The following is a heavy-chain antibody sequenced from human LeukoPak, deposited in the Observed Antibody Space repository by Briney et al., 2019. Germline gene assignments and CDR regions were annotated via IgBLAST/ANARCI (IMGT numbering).Heavy chain of an antibody. D-gene: IGHD4-17*01. CDR2: IYSGGNT. CDR1: GFTASSNS. J-gene: IGHJ4*02. V-gene: IGHV3-53*01. CDR3: ARRAGEYSHPYDY. Sequence: GGSLRLSCTVSGFTASSNSMSWVRQAPGKGLEWVSFIYSGGNTHYSDSVKGRFTISRDNSKNTLYLQMNSLRADDTAVYYCARRAGEYSHPYDYWGQGTLVTVSS.